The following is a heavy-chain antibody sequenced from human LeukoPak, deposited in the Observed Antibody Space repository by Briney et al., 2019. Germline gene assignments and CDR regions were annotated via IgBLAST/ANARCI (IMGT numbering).Heavy chain of an antibody. CDR1: GYTFTSYD. D-gene: IGHD4-17*01. CDR2: MNPNSGNT. Sequence: ASVKVSCKASGYTFTSYDINWVRQVTGQGLEWMGWMNPNSGNTGYAQKFQGRVTMTRNTSISTAYMELSSLRSEDTAVYYCARRLSRYGDTYFQHWGQGTLVTVSS. CDR3: ARRLSRYGDTYFQH. J-gene: IGHJ1*01. V-gene: IGHV1-8*01.